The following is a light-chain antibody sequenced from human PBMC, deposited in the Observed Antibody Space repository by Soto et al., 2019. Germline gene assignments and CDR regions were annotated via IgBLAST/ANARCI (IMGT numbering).Light chain of an antibody. CDR2: DAS. Sequence: DIQLTQSPSTLSASVGDRVTITFRASQIISSWLAWYQQKPGKAPKLLIYDASSLESGVPSRFSGSGSGTEFTLTISSLQPDDFATYYCQQYNTYSTFGQGGKADI. CDR3: QQYNTYST. CDR1: QIISSW. J-gene: IGKJ1*01. V-gene: IGKV1-5*01.